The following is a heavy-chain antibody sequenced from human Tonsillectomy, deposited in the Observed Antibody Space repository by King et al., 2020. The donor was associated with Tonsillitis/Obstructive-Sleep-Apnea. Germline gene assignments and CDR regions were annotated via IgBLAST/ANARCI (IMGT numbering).Heavy chain of an antibody. J-gene: IGHJ3*02. V-gene: IGHV4-34*01. D-gene: IGHD7-27*01. CDR1: GGSFSGYY. CDR3: ARERRGAEDWGAFEM. CDR2: INHSGST. Sequence: VQLQQWGAGLLKPSETLSLTCAVYGGSFSGYYWSWIRQPPVKGLEWIGEINHSGSTNYNPSLKSRVTISVDTSKNQFSLKLSSVTAADTAVYYCARERRGAEDWGAFEMWGQGTMVTVSS.